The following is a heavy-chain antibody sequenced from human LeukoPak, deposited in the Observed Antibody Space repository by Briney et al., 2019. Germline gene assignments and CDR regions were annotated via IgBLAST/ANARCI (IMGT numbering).Heavy chain of an antibody. J-gene: IGHJ4*02. Sequence: PSETLSLTCTVSGGSISSYYWSWIRQPPGKGLEWIGYIYYSGSTNYNPSLKSRVTISVDTSKNQFSLKLSSVTAADTAVYYCARTYGSGSLKLDYWGQGTLVTVSS. CDR1: GGSISSYY. CDR2: IYYSGST. D-gene: IGHD3-10*01. V-gene: IGHV4-59*01. CDR3: ARTYGSGSLKLDY.